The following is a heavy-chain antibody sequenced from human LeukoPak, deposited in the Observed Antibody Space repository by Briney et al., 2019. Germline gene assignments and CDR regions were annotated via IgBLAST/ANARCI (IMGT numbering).Heavy chain of an antibody. V-gene: IGHV3-23*01. CDR1: GFPFNSYA. CDR3: AEGYPPDYYDGSGYFYHFDY. CDR2: SRSSGLNT. Sequence: GGSLRLSCSASGFPFNSYAMSWVRQAPGKGLECVATSRSSGLNTYYADSVKGRFNLSRDNFQNTLFLLMDTLRVEDAAVYFCAEGYPPDYYDGSGYFYHFDYWGQGSLVTVSS. J-gene: IGHJ4*02. D-gene: IGHD3-22*01.